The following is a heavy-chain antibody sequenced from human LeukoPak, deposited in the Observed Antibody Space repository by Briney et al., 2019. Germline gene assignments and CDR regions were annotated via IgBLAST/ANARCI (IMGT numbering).Heavy chain of an antibody. Sequence: GGSLRLSCAASGFTFSSYAMSWVRQAPGKGLEWVSAISGSGGNTYYADSVKGRFTISRDNSKNTLYLQMNSLRAEDTAIYYCARGGSDVTVGYWGQGTLVTVSS. V-gene: IGHV3-23*01. J-gene: IGHJ4*02. D-gene: IGHD1-26*01. CDR1: GFTFSSYA. CDR2: ISGSGGNT. CDR3: ARGGSDVTVGY.